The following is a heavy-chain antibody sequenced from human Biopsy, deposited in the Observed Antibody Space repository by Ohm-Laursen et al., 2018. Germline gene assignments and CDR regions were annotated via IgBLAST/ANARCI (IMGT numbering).Heavy chain of an antibody. V-gene: IGHV1-69*04. CDR3: ASGDIGGIGLDV. CDR2: IIPILGTV. D-gene: IGHD3-10*01. CDR1: GDTFTTSA. Sequence: SSVKVSCKASGDTFTTSAISWVRPVPGQGLDWMGRIIPILGTVDYGQNFQGRVTIRADTSTTFLELTSLRYDDTAVYYCASGDIGGIGLDVWGLGTTVTVSS. J-gene: IGHJ6*02.